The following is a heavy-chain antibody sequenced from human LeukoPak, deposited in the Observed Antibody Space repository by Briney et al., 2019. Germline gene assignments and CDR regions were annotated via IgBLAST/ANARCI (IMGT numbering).Heavy chain of an antibody. Sequence: GGSLRLSCAASGFTFSSYAISWVRQAPGQGLEWMGGIIPIFGTANYAQKFQGRVTITADESTSTAYMELSSLRSEDTAVYYCARYYYDSSGYPNYYYYYYMDVWGKGTTVTISS. J-gene: IGHJ6*03. V-gene: IGHV1-69*01. CDR2: IIPIFGTA. CDR1: GFTFSSYA. D-gene: IGHD3-22*01. CDR3: ARYYYDSSGYPNYYYYYYMDV.